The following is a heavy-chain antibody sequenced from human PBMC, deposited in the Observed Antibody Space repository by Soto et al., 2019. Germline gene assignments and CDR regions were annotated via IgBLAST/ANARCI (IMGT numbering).Heavy chain of an antibody. V-gene: IGHV3-15*07. J-gene: IGHJ6*02. Sequence: GGSLRLSCAASGFTFSNAWMNWVRQAPGKGLEWVGRIKSKTDGGTTDYAAPVKGRFTISRDDSKNTLYLQMNSLKTEDTAVYYCTGWEQLYGSPYYYGMDVWGQGTTVTVSS. CDR2: IKSKTDGGTT. D-gene: IGHD1-26*01. CDR1: GFTFSNAW. CDR3: TGWEQLYGSPYYYGMDV.